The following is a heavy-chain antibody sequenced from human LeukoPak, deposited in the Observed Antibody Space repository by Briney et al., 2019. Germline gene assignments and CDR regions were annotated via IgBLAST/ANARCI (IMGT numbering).Heavy chain of an antibody. V-gene: IGHV3-48*02. J-gene: IGHJ1*01. CDR3: ALRRGYSYDS. Sequence: GGSLRLSCAASGFTFSSYSMNWVRQAPGKGLEWVSYISDNSGTTYYADSVKGRFTISRDNAKNSLYLQMNSLTDEDTAVYFCALRRGYSYDSWGQGTLVTVSS. CDR1: GFTFSSYS. CDR2: ISDNSGTT. D-gene: IGHD5-12*01.